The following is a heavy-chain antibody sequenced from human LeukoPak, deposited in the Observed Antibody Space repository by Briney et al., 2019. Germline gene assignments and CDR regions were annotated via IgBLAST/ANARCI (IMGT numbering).Heavy chain of an antibody. Sequence: ASVKVSCKASGGTFSSYAISWVRQAPGQGLEWMGRIIPIFGTANYAQKFQGRVTITADESTSTAYMELSSLRSEDTAVYYCARGLNYGSGYFDYWGQGTLVTVSS. D-gene: IGHD3-10*01. V-gene: IGHV1-69*13. CDR3: ARGLNYGSGYFDY. CDR1: GGTFSSYA. CDR2: IIPIFGTA. J-gene: IGHJ4*02.